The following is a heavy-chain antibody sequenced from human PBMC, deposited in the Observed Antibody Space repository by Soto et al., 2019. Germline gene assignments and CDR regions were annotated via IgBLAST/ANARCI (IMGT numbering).Heavy chain of an antibody. V-gene: IGHV1-3*05. CDR3: ARSIVVVTALDY. D-gene: IGHD2-21*02. CDR1: GYTFTSYA. J-gene: IGHJ4*02. Sequence: QVQLVQSGAEEKKPGASVKDSCKASGYTFTSYAMHWVRQAPGQRLEWMGWINAGNGNTKYSQKFQGRVTLTRDTSASTAYMELSSLRSEDTAVYYCARSIVVVTALDYWGQGTLVTVSS. CDR2: INAGNGNT.